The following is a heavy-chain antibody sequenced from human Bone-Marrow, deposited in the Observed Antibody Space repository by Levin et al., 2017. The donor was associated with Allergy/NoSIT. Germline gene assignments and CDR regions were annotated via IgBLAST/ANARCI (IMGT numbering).Heavy chain of an antibody. CDR2: ISISGNHI. CDR3: ARDPMTCSGGSCYHFDY. D-gene: IGHD2-15*01. CDR1: GFTFSNYN. V-gene: IGHV3-21*01. J-gene: IGHJ4*02. Sequence: PGGSLRLSCAASGFTFSNYNMHWVRQAPGKGLEWVSSISISGNHIYYADSVKGRFTISRDNAKNSLYLQMNDLTAEDTAMYYCARDPMTCSGGSCYHFDYWGQGTLVTVSS.